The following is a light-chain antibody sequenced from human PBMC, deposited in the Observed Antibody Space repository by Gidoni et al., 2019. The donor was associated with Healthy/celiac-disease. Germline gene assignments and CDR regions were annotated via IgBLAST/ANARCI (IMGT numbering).Light chain of an antibody. Sequence: DIVMTQSPATLSVSPGERATLSCRASQSVSSNFAWYQQKPGQAPRLLIYGASTRATGIPARFSGSGSGTEFTLTISSLQSEDFAVYYCQQYNYWPTFGQGTKVEIK. CDR3: QQYNYWPT. J-gene: IGKJ1*01. V-gene: IGKV3-15*01. CDR2: GAS. CDR1: QSVSSN.